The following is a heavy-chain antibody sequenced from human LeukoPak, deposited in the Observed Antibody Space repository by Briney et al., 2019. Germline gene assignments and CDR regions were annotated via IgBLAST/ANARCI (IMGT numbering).Heavy chain of an antibody. J-gene: IGHJ4*02. Sequence: GGSLRLSCAASGFAVSSNYMSWVRQAPGKGLEWVSTISGSGGSTYYADSVKGRFTMSRDNSKNTLYLQMNSLRAEDTAVYYCAKDRRQDIVVVPAAMNDYWGQGTLVTVSS. CDR1: GFAVSSNY. CDR3: AKDRRQDIVVVPAAMNDY. D-gene: IGHD2-2*01. CDR2: ISGSGGST. V-gene: IGHV3-23*01.